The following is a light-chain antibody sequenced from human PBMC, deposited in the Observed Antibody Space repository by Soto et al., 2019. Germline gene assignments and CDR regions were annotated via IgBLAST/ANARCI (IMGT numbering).Light chain of an antibody. Sequence: EIVLTQSPATLSLSTGERATLSCRASQSVSTYLAWYQQKPGQAPRLLIYDAFNRATGVPARFRGSGSGTDFTLTISGLEPEDFSGYYCQHRDKWPITFGQGTRLEMK. V-gene: IGKV3-11*01. CDR2: DAF. CDR1: QSVSTY. J-gene: IGKJ5*01. CDR3: QHRDKWPIT.